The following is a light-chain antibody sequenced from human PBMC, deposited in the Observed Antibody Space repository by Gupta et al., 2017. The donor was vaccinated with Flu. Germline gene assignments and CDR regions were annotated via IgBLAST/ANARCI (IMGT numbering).Light chain of an antibody. J-gene: IGLJ2*01. CDR2: QVS. CDR3: WSETSSSNRLV. CDR1: GNGVGGVKD. Sequence: SGNGVGGVKDQSWCQQRPRNPPKLMIYQVSKRPSGVANRFSASKSGNTASLTIAGRQAEDEADYYYWSETSSSNRLVFGGGTKLTVL. V-gene: IGLV2-14*01.